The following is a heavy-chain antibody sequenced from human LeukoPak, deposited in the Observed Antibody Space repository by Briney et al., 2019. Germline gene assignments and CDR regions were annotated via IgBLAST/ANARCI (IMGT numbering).Heavy chain of an antibody. Sequence: GGSLRLSCAASGFTFSDYYMSWIRQAPGKGLEWVSYISSSGSTIYYADSVKGRFTISRDNAKNSLYLQTNSLRAEDTAVYYCARVWGYCSGGTCYSIPFDYWGQGTLVTVSS. CDR1: GFTFSDYY. V-gene: IGHV3-11*01. D-gene: IGHD2-15*01. CDR3: ARVWGYCSGGTCYSIPFDY. J-gene: IGHJ4*02. CDR2: ISSSGSTI.